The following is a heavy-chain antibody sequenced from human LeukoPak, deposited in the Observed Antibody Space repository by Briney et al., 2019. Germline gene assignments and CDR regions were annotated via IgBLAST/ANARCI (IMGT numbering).Heavy chain of an antibody. CDR3: AKVGGGSCFDY. D-gene: IGHD2-15*01. V-gene: IGHV3-30*18. J-gene: IGHJ4*02. Sequence: GGSLRLSCAASGFTFSSYGTHWVRQAPGKGLEWVAVISYDGSNKCYADSVKGRFTISRDNSKNTLYLQMNSLRAEDTAVYYCAKVGGGSCFDYWGQGTLVTVSS. CDR1: GFTFSSYG. CDR2: ISYDGSNK.